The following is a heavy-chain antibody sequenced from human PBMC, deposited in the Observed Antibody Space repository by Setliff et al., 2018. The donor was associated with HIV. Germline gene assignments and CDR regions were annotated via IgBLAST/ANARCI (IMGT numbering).Heavy chain of an antibody. CDR3: ARDGVWDEYYYYYMDV. D-gene: IGHD3-16*01. CDR2: INPKSGGT. J-gene: IGHJ6*03. Sequence: ASVKVSCKASEYTFTDFYVHWVQQAPGQGLEWMGRINPKSGGTNYAQNFQGRVTMTRDTSRKTAYMELKRLTSDDTAVYYCARDGVWDEYYYYYMDVWGKGTTVTVSS. V-gene: IGHV1-2*06. CDR1: EYTFTDFY.